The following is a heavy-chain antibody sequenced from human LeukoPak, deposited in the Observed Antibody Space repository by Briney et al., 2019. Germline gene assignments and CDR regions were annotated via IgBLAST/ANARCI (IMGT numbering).Heavy chain of an antibody. CDR1: GFTFSRYA. V-gene: IGHV3-23*01. D-gene: IGHD4-17*01. J-gene: IGHJ6*02. CDR2: ISGGGGNT. CDR3: AKDRDFGDPYYYYGMDV. Sequence: GGSLRLSCAASGFTFSRYAVTWVRQAPGKGLEWVSGISGGGGNTYYADSVKGRLTISRDNSKNTLYLQMNSLTAEDTAVYCCAKDRDFGDPYYYYGMDVWGQGTTVTVSS.